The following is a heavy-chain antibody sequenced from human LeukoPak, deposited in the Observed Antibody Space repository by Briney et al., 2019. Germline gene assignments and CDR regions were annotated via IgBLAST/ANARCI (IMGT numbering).Heavy chain of an antibody. J-gene: IGHJ4*02. D-gene: IGHD5-18*01. CDR3: ATDHTDMYTGFDY. CDR2: INPSNGGT. V-gene: IGHV1-2*02. CDR1: GYTFTGYY. Sequence: ASVKVSCKASGYTFTGYYMHWVRQAPGQGLEWMGKINPSNGGTNYAQKFRGRVTMTRDTSISTAYMELNSLRSDDTAVYYCATDHTDMYTGFDYWGQGTLVTVSS.